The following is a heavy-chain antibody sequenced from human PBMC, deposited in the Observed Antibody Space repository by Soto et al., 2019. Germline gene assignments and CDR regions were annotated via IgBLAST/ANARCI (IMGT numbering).Heavy chain of an antibody. Sequence: QITLKESGPTLVKPTQTLTLTCTFSGFSLSTTGEGVGWIRQPPGKALERLAVIYWNDDKRYSPSLKSRLTISKDTSKKQVVLTMMNMAPVDTGTYYCAQVDDVAALFAYLGQGTLVTVSS. CDR3: AQVDDVAALFAY. CDR1: GFSLSTTGEG. D-gene: IGHD6-6*01. J-gene: IGHJ4*02. CDR2: IYWNDDK. V-gene: IGHV2-5*01.